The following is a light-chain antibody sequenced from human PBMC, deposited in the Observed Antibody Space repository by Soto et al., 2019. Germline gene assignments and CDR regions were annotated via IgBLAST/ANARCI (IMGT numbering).Light chain of an antibody. Sequence: DIQMTQSPSTLSASLGDRVTITCRASQSISRWLAWYQQRPGKAPRLLIYDASHLESGVPSRFSGSGSGTEFTLTISSLQSDDSAVYYCQQYGSSPTFGQGTKVDIK. CDR2: DAS. CDR3: QQYGSSPT. J-gene: IGKJ1*01. CDR1: QSISRW. V-gene: IGKV1-5*01.